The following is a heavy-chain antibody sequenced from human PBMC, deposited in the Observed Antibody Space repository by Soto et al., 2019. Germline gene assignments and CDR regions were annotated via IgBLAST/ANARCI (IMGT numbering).Heavy chain of an antibody. D-gene: IGHD3-22*01. Sequence: GGSLRLSCTASGFTFSDHYMDWVRQAPGKGLEWDGRIRNKADGGTTVFAASVKGRFAISRDDSRNTLYLQMNSLKTEDTAVYYCSTDSYSDMTVVRLDNWGHGTLVTVSS. J-gene: IGHJ4*01. CDR3: STDSYSDMTVVRLDN. V-gene: IGHV3-15*07. CDR1: GFTFSDHY. CDR2: IRNKADGGTT.